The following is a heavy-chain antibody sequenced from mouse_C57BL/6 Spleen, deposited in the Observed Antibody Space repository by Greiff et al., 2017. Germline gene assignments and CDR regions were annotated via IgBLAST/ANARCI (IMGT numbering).Heavy chain of an antibody. J-gene: IGHJ1*03. CDR2: IWSGGST. CDR1: GFSLTSYG. V-gene: IGHV2-2*01. D-gene: IGHD4-1*01. CDR3: ARGFGTVPWYFDV. Sequence: VQLKESGPGLVQPSQSLSITCTVSGFSLTSYGVHWVRQSPGKGLEWLGVIWSGGSTDYNAAFISRLSISKDNSKSQVFFKMNSLQADDTAIYYCARGFGTVPWYFDVWGTGTTVTVSS.